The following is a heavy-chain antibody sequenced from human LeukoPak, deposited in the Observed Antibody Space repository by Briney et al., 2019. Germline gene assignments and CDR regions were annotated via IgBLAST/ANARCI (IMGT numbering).Heavy chain of an antibody. CDR2: INHSGST. CDR1: GGSFSGYY. J-gene: IGHJ4*02. CDR3: ARWFIVGATTGIDY. Sequence: SETLSLTCAVYGGSFSGYYWSWIRQPPGKGLEWIGEINHSGSTNYNPSLKSRVTISVDTSKNQFSLKLSSVTAADTAVYYCARWFIVGATTGIDYWGRGTLVTVSS. V-gene: IGHV4-34*01. D-gene: IGHD1-26*01.